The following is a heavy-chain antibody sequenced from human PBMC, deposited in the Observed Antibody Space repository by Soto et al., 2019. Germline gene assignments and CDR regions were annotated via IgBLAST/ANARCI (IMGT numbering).Heavy chain of an antibody. J-gene: IGHJ4*02. CDR3: ARDVAGY. CDR2: ISGSGSNSI. CDR1: GFSFSSYS. Sequence: EVQLVESGGGSVQPGGSLRLSCAASGFSFSSYSMNWVRQAPGKGLEWVSYISGSGSNSIYYADSVKGRFTISRDNAKNSLYLQMNSLRDEDTAVYYCARDVAGYWGQGTPVTVSS. V-gene: IGHV3-48*02.